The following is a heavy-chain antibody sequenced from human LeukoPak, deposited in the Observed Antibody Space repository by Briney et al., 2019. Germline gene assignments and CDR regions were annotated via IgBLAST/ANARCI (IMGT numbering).Heavy chain of an antibody. Sequence: GGSLRLSCAASGFTFSSYSMDWVRQAPGKGLEWVSSISSSSSYIYYADSVKGRFTISRDNAKNSLYLQMNSLRAEDTAVYYCARAATYYYGSGSHWGQGTLVTVSS. J-gene: IGHJ4*02. V-gene: IGHV3-21*01. CDR2: ISSSSSYI. D-gene: IGHD3-10*01. CDR3: ARAATYYYGSGSH. CDR1: GFTFSSYS.